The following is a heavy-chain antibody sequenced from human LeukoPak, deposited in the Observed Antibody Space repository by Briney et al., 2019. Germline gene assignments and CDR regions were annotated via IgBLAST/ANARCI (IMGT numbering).Heavy chain of an antibody. V-gene: IGHV3-53*01. CDR2: IYSGGST. CDR3: ARVDYYDSSGYDY. CDR1: GFTFSSYA. J-gene: IGHJ4*02. D-gene: IGHD3-22*01. Sequence: GGSLRLSCAASGFTFSSYAMHWVRQAPGKGLEWVSVIYSGGSTYYADSVKGRFTISRDNSKNTLYLQMNSLRAEDTAVYYCARVDYYDSSGYDYWGQGTLVTVSS.